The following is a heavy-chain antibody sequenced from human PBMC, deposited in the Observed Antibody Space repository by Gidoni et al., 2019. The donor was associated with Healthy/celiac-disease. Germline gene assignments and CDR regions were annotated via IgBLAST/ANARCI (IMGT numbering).Heavy chain of an antibody. Sequence: QVQLVQSGAEVKKPGSSVKVSCKASGGTFSSYAISWVRQAPGQGLEWMGRIIPILGIANYAQKFQGRVTITADQSTSTAYMELSSLRSEDTAVYYCARDQGCSGGSCYSALVGNWFDPWGQGTLVTVSS. CDR2: IIPILGIA. V-gene: IGHV1-69*04. CDR1: GGTFSSYA. CDR3: ARDQGCSGGSCYSALVGNWFDP. D-gene: IGHD2-15*01. J-gene: IGHJ5*02.